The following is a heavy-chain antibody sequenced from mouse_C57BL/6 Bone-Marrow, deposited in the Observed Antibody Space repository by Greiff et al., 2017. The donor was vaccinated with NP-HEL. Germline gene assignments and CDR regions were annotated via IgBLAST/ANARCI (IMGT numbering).Heavy chain of an antibody. CDR2: IYPGDGDT. Sequence: QVQLQQSGAELVKPGASVKISCKASGYAFSSYWMNWVKQRPGKGLEWIGQIYPGDGDTNYNGKFKGKATLTADKSSSTAYMQLSSLTSEDSAVYFCAYYSNYYWYFDVWGTGTTVTVSS. V-gene: IGHV1-80*01. J-gene: IGHJ1*03. CDR3: AYYSNYYWYFDV. D-gene: IGHD2-5*01. CDR1: GYAFSSYW.